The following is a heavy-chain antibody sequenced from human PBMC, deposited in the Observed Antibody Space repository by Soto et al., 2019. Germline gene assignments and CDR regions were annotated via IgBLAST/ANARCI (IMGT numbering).Heavy chain of an antibody. CDR1: GFTFSSYA. J-gene: IGHJ4*02. D-gene: IGHD2-8*01. V-gene: IGHV3-23*01. CDR3: ATHRGMASGLDY. CDR2: ISGSGGST. Sequence: GGSLRLSCAASGFTFSSYAMSWVRQAPGKGLEWVSAISGSGGSTYYADSVKGRFTISRDNSKNTLYLQMNSLRAEDTAVYYCATHRGMASGLDYWGQGTLVTVSS.